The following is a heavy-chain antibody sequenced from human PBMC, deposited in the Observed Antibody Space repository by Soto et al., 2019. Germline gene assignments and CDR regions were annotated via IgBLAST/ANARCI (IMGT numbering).Heavy chain of an antibody. Sequence: SETLSLTCTVSGGSISRYYWSWIRQPPGKGLEWIGYIYYSGSTNYNPSLKSRVTISVDTSKNQFSLKLSSVTAADTAVYYCARDGPYYDFWSEGAFDIWGQGTMVTVSS. D-gene: IGHD3-3*01. CDR1: GGSISRYY. CDR2: IYYSGST. CDR3: ARDGPYYDFWSEGAFDI. J-gene: IGHJ3*02. V-gene: IGHV4-59*01.